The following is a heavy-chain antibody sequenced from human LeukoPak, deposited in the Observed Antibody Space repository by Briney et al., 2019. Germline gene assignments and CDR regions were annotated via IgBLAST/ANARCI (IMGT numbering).Heavy chain of an antibody. Sequence: SETLSLTWTVSGGSISSNSYYWSWIRQPAGKGLEWIGRIYTSGSTNYNPSLKSRVSISVDTSKSQSSLNLSSVTAADTAVYYCARSWAGFDYWGQGTLVTVSS. J-gene: IGHJ4*02. CDR3: ARSWAGFDY. V-gene: IGHV4-61*02. CDR2: IYTSGST. CDR1: GGSISSNSYY. D-gene: IGHD6-13*01.